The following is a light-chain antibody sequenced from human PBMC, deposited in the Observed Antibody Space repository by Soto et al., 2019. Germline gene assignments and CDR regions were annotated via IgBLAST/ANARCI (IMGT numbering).Light chain of an antibody. CDR3: CSYAHSDPHDYV. CDR2: EGD. CDR1: SSDVGSYKF. V-gene: IGLV2-23*01. Sequence: QSVLTQPASVSGSPGQSITISCTGISSDVGSYKFVSWYQHHPGKAPKLMIFEGDKRPSGVSDRFSASKSGTTASLTISGFQPEDEANYSCCSYAHSDPHDYVLGTGTKVTVL. J-gene: IGLJ1*01.